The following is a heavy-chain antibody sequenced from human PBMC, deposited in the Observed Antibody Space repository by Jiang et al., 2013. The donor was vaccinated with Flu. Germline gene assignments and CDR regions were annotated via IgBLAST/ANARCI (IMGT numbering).Heavy chain of an antibody. CDR1: GFSLSTSGVG. V-gene: IGHV2-5*02. CDR3: AHFGRFPGRSNEQLDY. CDR2: IYWDDDK. Sequence: PTQTLTLTCTFSGFSLSTSGVGVGWIRQPPGKALEWLALIYWDDDKRYSPSLKSRLTITKDTSKNQVVLTMTNMDPVDTGTYYCAHFGRFPGRSNEQLDYWGQGTLVTVSS. D-gene: IGHD3-10*01. J-gene: IGHJ4*02.